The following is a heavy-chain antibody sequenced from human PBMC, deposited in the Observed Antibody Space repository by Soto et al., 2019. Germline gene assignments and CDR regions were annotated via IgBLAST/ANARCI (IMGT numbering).Heavy chain of an antibody. D-gene: IGHD5-18*01. Sequence: GGSLRLSCAASGFTFSSYAMSWVRQAPGKGLEWVSDISGRGGSTYYADSVKGRFTISRDNSKNTLYLQMNSLRAEDTAVYYCAKDTATVPGPFDYWGQGTLVTVSS. CDR3: AKDTATVPGPFDY. J-gene: IGHJ4*02. CDR1: GFTFSSYA. CDR2: ISGRGGST. V-gene: IGHV3-23*01.